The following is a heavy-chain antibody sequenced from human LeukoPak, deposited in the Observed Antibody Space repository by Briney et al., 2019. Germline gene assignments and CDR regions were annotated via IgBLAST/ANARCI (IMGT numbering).Heavy chain of an antibody. CDR1: GFTFSSYT. Sequence: GGSLRLSCATSGFTFSSYTMSWVRQAPGKGLEWVSSISDTGDYKHYADSVKGRFTISRDSAKNSLYLQMSSLRAEDTSVYYCAKVGQQLVHDYWGQGTLVTVSS. CDR2: ISDTGDYK. V-gene: IGHV3-21*01. CDR3: AKVGQQLVHDY. D-gene: IGHD6-13*01. J-gene: IGHJ4*02.